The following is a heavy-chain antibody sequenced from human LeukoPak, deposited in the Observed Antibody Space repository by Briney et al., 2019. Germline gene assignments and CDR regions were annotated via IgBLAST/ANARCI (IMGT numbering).Heavy chain of an antibody. CDR3: ASGGYCSSTSCYPNWFDP. V-gene: IGHV4-59*01. J-gene: IGHJ5*02. Sequence: SETLSLTCTVSGGSIASYYWSWIRQPPGKGLEWIGYVSYSGSTNYNPSLKSRVSMSVDTSKNLFSLNLSSVTAADTAVYYCASGGYCSSTSCYPNWFDPWGQGTLVTVSS. CDR1: GGSIASYY. CDR2: VSYSGST. D-gene: IGHD2-2*01.